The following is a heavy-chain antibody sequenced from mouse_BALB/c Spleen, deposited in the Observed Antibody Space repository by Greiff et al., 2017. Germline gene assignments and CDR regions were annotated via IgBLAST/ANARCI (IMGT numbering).Heavy chain of an antibody. V-gene: IGHV1-82*01. J-gene: IGHJ4*01. D-gene: IGHD1-2*01. CDR1: GYAFSSSW. Sequence: QVQLQQSGPELVKPGASVKISCKASGYAFSSSWMNWVKQRPGQGLEWIGRIYPGDGDTNYNGKFKGKATLTADKSSSTAYMQLSSLTSVDSAVYFCARPPYGPYAMDYWGQGTSVTVSS. CDR2: IYPGDGDT. CDR3: ARPPYGPYAMDY.